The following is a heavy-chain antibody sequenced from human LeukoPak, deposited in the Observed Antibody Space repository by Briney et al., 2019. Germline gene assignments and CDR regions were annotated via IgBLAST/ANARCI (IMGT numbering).Heavy chain of an antibody. Sequence: GGSLRLSCAASGFTFSSYWMSWVRQAPGKGLEWAANIKQDGSEKYYVDSVKGRFTISRDNAKNTLYLQMNSLRAEDTAVYYCVKEYSGSPHAFDIWGQGTMVTVSS. CDR1: GFTFSSYW. D-gene: IGHD1-26*01. V-gene: IGHV3-7*03. J-gene: IGHJ3*02. CDR2: IKQDGSEK. CDR3: VKEYSGSPHAFDI.